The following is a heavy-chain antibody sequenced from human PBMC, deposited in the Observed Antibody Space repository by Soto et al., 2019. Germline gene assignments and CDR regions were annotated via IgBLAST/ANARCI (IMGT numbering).Heavy chain of an antibody. CDR1: GYDFRTYS. CDR2: VSLDSDTI. Sequence: LRLSCRASGYDFRTYSMNWVRQAPGQGLEWIAYVSLDSDTIQYADSVKGRFTISRDDAENSLYLQMDSLRDEDTATYYCARLYYDYVWGQGTTVTVSS. J-gene: IGHJ6*02. V-gene: IGHV3-48*02. CDR3: ARLYYDYV. D-gene: IGHD3-3*01.